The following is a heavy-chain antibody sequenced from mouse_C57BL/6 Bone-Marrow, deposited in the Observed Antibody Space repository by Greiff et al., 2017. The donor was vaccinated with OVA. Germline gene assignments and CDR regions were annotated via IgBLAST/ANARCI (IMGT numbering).Heavy chain of an antibody. D-gene: IGHD1-1*01. Sequence: QVQLQQPGTELVKPGASVKLSCKASGYTFTSYWMHWVKQRPGQGLEWIGNINPSNGGTNYTEKFKSKATLTVDKSSSTAYMQLSSLTSEDSAVYFCARSGRPSTGVAEDYWYFDVCGTGTTVTVSS. CDR1: GYTFTSYW. J-gene: IGHJ1*03. CDR3: ARSGRPSTGVAEDYWYFDV. V-gene: IGHV1-53*01. CDR2: INPSNGGT.